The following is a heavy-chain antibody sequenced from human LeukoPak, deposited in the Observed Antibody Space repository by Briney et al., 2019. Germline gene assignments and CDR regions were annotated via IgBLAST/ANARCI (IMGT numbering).Heavy chain of an antibody. Sequence: SETLSLTCTVSGGSISSYYWGWIRQPPGKGLEWIGYIYYSGSTNYNPSLKSLVTISVDTSKNQFSLKLSSVTAADTAVYYCASGGSSWYFGWFDLWGQGTLVTVSS. CDR2: IYYSGST. CDR3: ASGGSSWYFGWFDL. D-gene: IGHD6-13*01. V-gene: IGHV4-59*08. CDR1: GGSISSYY. J-gene: IGHJ5*02.